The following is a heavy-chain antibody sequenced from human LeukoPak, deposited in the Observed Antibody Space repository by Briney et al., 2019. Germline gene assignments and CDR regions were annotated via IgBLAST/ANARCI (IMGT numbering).Heavy chain of an antibody. D-gene: IGHD3-10*01. V-gene: IGHV3-7*01. J-gene: IGHJ6*03. Sequence: HSGGSLRLSCAASGFTFSRYAMSWVRQAPGKGLEWVANIKKDGSEKYYVDAVKGRFTISRDNAKNTLYLQMNSLRAEDTAVYYCARDMDRYYMDVWGKGTTVTVSS. CDR1: GFTFSRYA. CDR3: ARDMDRYYMDV. CDR2: IKKDGSEK.